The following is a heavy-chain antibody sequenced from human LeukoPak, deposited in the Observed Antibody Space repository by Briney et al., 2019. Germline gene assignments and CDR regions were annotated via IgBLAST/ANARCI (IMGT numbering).Heavy chain of an antibody. CDR2: IYYSGST. D-gene: IGHD3-16*01. Sequence: QASETLSLTCTVSGGSISSSSYYWGWIRQPPGKGLEWIGSIYYSGSTYYNPSLKSRVTISVDTSKNQFSLKLSSVTAADTAVYYCARHEPVWYSGPFHYYGMDVWGQGTTVTVSS. CDR3: ARHEPVWYSGPFHYYGMDV. V-gene: IGHV4-39*01. CDR1: GGSISSSSYY. J-gene: IGHJ6*02.